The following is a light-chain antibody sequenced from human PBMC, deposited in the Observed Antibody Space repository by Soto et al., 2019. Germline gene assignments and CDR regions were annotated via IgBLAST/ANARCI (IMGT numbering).Light chain of an antibody. V-gene: IGLV2-14*03. J-gene: IGLJ1*01. CDR3: SSYTSTYSLV. Sequence: SVLTQPASVSGSPGQSITISCTGTIDDVGAYNYVSWYQQRPGSAPQLIMYDVNNRPSGASHRFSGSKSGHTAYLTISGLQSDAEANYHCSSYTSTYSLVFGTGPKVTVL. CDR2: DVN. CDR1: IDDVGAYNY.